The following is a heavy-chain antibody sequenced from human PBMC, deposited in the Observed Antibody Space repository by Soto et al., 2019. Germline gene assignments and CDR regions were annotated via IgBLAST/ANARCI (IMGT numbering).Heavy chain of an antibody. J-gene: IGHJ4*02. CDR2: INAGNGNT. CDR3: ARDYVPTCPYSYVLWELC. D-gene: IGHD3-16*01. CDR1: GYTFTSYA. Sequence: GASVQVSCNASGYTFTSYAMHWVRQAPGQRLEWMGWINAGNGNTKYSQKFQGRVTITRETSESTAYMELSSLRSADTAVYYCARDYVPTCPYSYVLWELCWGQRDLGNGSS. V-gene: IGHV1-3*01.